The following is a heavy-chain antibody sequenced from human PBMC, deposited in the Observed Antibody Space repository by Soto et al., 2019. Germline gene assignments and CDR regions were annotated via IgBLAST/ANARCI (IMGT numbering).Heavy chain of an antibody. CDR1: SGSVNNYH. CDR2: MFDSGNT. V-gene: IGHV4-4*07. CDR3: ARDHPSWYFDL. J-gene: IGHJ2*01. Sequence: QVEVQESGPGLVKPSETLSLTCTFSSGSVNNYHLSWIRQPAGGGLEWIGRMFDSGNTKLNPSLQSRVTMSKDGSKNQFSLKLTSVTAADTGVYYCARDHPSWYFDLWGRGTLVTVSS.